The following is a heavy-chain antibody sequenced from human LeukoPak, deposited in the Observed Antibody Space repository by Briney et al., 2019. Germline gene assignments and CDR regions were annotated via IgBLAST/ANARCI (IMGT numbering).Heavy chain of an antibody. J-gene: IGHJ5*02. D-gene: IGHD6-6*01. V-gene: IGHV1-18*01. CDR1: GYTFTSYG. CDR2: ISAYNGNT. CDR3: ARTPIAARRSDWFDP. Sequence: ASVKVSCKASGYTFTSYGISWVRQAPGQGLEWMGWISAYNGNTNYAQKLQGRVTMTTDTSTSTAYMELRSLRSDDTAVYYCARTPIAARRSDWFDPWGQGTLVTVSS.